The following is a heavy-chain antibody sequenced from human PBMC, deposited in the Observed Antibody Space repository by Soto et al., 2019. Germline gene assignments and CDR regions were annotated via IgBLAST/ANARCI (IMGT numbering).Heavy chain of an antibody. J-gene: IGHJ6*02. CDR1: GGTFSKYA. CDR2: IIPIFGTA. CDR3: ARASTSLYYYYGMDV. V-gene: IGHV1-69*13. Sequence: GASVKVSCKASGGTFSKYAINWVRQAPGQGLEWVGGIIPIFGTANYAQKLQGRVTITADESTDIAYMELSSLRSEDTAVYYCARASTSLYYYYGMDVWGQGTTVTVSS. D-gene: IGHD2-2*01.